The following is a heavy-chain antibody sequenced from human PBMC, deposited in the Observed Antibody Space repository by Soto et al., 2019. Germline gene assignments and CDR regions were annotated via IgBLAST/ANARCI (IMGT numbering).Heavy chain of an antibody. CDR3: ARNQWGSVGQRLAEFDS. CDR2: IIPIFGTA. CDR1: GGTFSSYA. Sequence: QVQLVQSGAEVKKPGSSVKVSCKASGGTFSSYAISWVRQAPGQGLEWMGGIIPIFGTANYAQKFQGRVTFTGDESTSTANMELSSLRSEDTAVFSCARNQWGSVGQRLAEFDSWGQGPLVTVSS. D-gene: IGHD6-19*01. J-gene: IGHJ4*02. V-gene: IGHV1-69*01.